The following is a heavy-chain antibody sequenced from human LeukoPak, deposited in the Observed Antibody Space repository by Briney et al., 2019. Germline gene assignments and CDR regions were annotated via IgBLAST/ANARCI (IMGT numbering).Heavy chain of an antibody. Sequence: SETLSLTCAVSGYSISSSNWWGWIRQPPGQGLEWIGYIYYSGSTYYNPSLKSRVTMSVDTSKNQFSLKLSSVTAVDTAVYYCARTPSRGDFDYWGQGTLVTVSS. CDR2: IYYSGST. CDR3: ARTPSRGDFDY. V-gene: IGHV4-28*01. CDR1: GYSISSSNW. D-gene: IGHD6-13*01. J-gene: IGHJ4*02.